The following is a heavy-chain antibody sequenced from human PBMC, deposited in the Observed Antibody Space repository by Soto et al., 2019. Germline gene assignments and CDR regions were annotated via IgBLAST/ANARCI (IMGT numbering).Heavy chain of an antibody. J-gene: IGHJ4*02. D-gene: IGHD2-21*02. CDR2: ITSRSDII. V-gene: IGHV3-48*01. CDR3: ARRGGGDALAYDY. CDR1: GFSFSSYS. Sequence: EVRLVESGGGLVQPGGSLRVSCAASGFSFSSYSMNWVRQAPGKGLEWISYITSRSDIIYYADSVKGRFTVSRDNAKNSLYLHMHSLGGEDTAVYYCARRGGGDALAYDYWGQGTLVTVSS.